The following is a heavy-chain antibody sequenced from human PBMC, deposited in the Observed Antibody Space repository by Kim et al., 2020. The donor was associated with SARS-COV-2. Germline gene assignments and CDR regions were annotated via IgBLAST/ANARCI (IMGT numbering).Heavy chain of an antibody. CDR2: IYYSGST. J-gene: IGHJ6*02. Sequence: SETLSLTCTVSGGSVSSGSYYWSWIRQPPGKGLEWIGYIYYSGSTNYNPSLKSRVTISVDTAKNQFSLKLSSVTAADTAVYYCASFSSSSYTDSYGMDVWGQGTTVTVSS. D-gene: IGHD6-13*01. CDR3: ASFSSSSYTDSYGMDV. CDR1: GGSVSSGSYY. V-gene: IGHV4-61*01.